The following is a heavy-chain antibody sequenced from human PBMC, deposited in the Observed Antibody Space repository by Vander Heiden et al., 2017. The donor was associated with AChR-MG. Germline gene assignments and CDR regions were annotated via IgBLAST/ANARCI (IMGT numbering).Heavy chain of an antibody. CDR2: IYYGGST. Sequence: QVQLQESGPALAKPSQTLSPTCTVPGRPISSGGCCWRWIRQHPGEGLEWSGYIYYGGSTYYNPSLKSQVTISVDTSKNQFSLKLSSVTAADTAVYYCARESPMATTGNWFDPWGQGTLVTVSS. V-gene: IGHV4-31*01. J-gene: IGHJ5*02. CDR1: GRPISSGGCC. CDR3: ARESPMATTGNWFDP. D-gene: IGHD5-12*01.